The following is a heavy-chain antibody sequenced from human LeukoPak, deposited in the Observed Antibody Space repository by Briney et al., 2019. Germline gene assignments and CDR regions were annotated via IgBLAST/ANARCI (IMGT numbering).Heavy chain of an antibody. Sequence: GGSLRLSCAASGFTFSNAWMSWVRQAPGKGLEWVGRIKSKTDGGTTDYAAPVKGRFTISRDDSKNTLYLQMNSLKTEDTAVYYCTTGSAITMIVVVITTPDASDIWGQGTMVTVSS. CDR2: IKSKTDGGTT. D-gene: IGHD3-22*01. V-gene: IGHV3-15*01. J-gene: IGHJ3*02. CDR3: TTGSAITMIVVVITTPDASDI. CDR1: GFTFSNAW.